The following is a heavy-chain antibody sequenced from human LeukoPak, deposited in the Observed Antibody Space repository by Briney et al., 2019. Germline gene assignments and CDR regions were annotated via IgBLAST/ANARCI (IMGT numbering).Heavy chain of an antibody. D-gene: IGHD2-15*01. J-gene: IGHJ5*02. Sequence: PSETPSLTCTVSGGSISSYYWTWIRQPPGKGLEWIAYIYYSGSTNYNPSLKSRVTISVDKSKNQFSLKLRSVTAADMAVYYCARGEVALNWFDPWGQGTLVTVSS. CDR2: IYYSGST. CDR1: GGSISSYY. V-gene: IGHV4-59*01. CDR3: ARGEVALNWFDP.